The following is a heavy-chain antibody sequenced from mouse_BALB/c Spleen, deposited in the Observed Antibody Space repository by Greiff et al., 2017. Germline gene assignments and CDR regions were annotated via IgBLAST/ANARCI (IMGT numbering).Heavy chain of an antibody. CDR2: IWGDGST. V-gene: IGHV2-6-7*01. CDR1: GFSLTGYG. CDR3: ARGLGRGYFDY. J-gene: IGHJ2*01. D-gene: IGHD4-1*01. Sequence: QVQLKESGPGLVAPSQSLSITCTVSGFSLTGYGVNWVRQPPGKGLEWLGMIWGDGSTDYNSALKSRLSISKDNSKSQVFLKMNSLQTDDTARYYCARGLGRGYFDYWGQGTTLTVSS.